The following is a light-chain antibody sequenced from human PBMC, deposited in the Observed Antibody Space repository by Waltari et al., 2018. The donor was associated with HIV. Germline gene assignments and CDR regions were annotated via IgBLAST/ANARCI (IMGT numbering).Light chain of an antibody. V-gene: IGLV3-19*01. CDR2: GEN. J-gene: IGLJ2*01. CDR3: NSRDSSCHWC. CDR1: SVRSYY. Sequence: SSELAQDSAVSVALGQTVRITCQGDSVRSYYASWYQQKPGQAHILVVYGENNRPTGIRARCSGTCLEKTAALTIAGAQAEDEAEYNSNSRDSSCHWCFGGGTKVTVL.